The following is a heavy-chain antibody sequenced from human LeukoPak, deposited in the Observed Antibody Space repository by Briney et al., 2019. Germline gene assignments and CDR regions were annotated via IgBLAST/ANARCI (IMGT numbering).Heavy chain of an antibody. CDR2: INPSGGST. CDR3: ARVTKRTTYCSGGSCPFDY. V-gene: IGHV1-46*01. J-gene: IGHJ4*02. CDR1: GSTFTGYY. Sequence: ASVKVSCKASGSTFTGYYIHWVRQAPGQGLEWMGIINPSGGSTSYAQKFQGRVTMTRDTSTSTVYMELSSLRSEDTAVYYCARVTKRTTYCSGGSCPFDYWGQGTLVTASS. D-gene: IGHD2-15*01.